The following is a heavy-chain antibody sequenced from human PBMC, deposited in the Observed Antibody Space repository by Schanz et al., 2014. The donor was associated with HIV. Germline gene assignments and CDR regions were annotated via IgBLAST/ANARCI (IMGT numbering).Heavy chain of an antibody. J-gene: IGHJ5*02. V-gene: IGHV1-2*02. D-gene: IGHD5-12*01. CDR1: GYIFTGHL. Sequence: QVQLVQSGAEVKEPGASVKVSCKPYGYIFTGHLMHWVRQAPGQGLEWMGWINPNSGATDSAQKFQGRVTMTRDTSINTAYMEVRRLTYDDTAVFYCTRSRYELHWLDLWGQGTLVTVSS. CDR2: INPNSGAT. CDR3: TRSRYELHWLDL.